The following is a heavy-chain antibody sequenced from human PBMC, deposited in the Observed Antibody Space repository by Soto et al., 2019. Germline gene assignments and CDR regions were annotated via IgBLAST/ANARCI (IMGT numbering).Heavy chain of an antibody. Sequence: GASVKVSCKTSGYAFSRYRLSWVLQGPGQGLEWMGWISGYNGNTDYAQKFQGRVTMTTDTSTSTAYMELRSLRSDDTAVYYCARDLGPPNWFDSWGQGTPVTVSS. V-gene: IGHV1-18*01. CDR1: GYAFSRYR. D-gene: IGHD2-8*01. CDR2: ISGYNGNT. CDR3: ARDLGPPNWFDS. J-gene: IGHJ5*01.